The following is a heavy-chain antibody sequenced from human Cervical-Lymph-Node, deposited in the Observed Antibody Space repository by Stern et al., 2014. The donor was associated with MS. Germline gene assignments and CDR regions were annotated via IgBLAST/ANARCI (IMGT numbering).Heavy chain of an antibody. V-gene: IGHV1-18*01. D-gene: IGHD3-10*01. CDR3: AINYYGAGTYRAFDI. Sequence: QVQLVQSGAELKKPGASVKVSCKASGYRFVSYGITWVRQAPGQGLEWLGWFSADTGDTDYARNLQGRVTMTTHTPTTTAYMELRSLRSDDTAVYYCAINYYGAGTYRAFDIWGQGTLVIVSA. CDR1: GYRFVSYG. J-gene: IGHJ3*02. CDR2: FSADTGDT.